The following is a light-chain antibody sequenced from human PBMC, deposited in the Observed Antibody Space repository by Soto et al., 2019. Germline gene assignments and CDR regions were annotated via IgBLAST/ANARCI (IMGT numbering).Light chain of an antibody. CDR1: QSVSSY. CDR2: CAS. J-gene: IGKJ1*01. V-gene: IGKV3-15*01. CDR3: QQYDDWPRT. Sequence: EIVMTQSPATLSLSPGERATLSCRARQSVSSYLSVYQHHPVAWYQQNPGQPPLLLIYCASTMATGIPARFSGSGSGTEFTLTFSSLQSEDFAIYYCQQYDDWPRTFGQGTKVDFK.